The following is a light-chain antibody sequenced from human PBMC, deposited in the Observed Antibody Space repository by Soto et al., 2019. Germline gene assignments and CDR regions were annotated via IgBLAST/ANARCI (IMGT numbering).Light chain of an antibody. CDR1: QSVSSY. J-gene: IGKJ5*01. Sequence: DIVLTQSPVTLSLSTWERATLSCSASQSVSSYLAWYQQKPGQAPRLLIYDASNRATGIPARFSGGGSGTDFTLTIDNLEPEDFAIYYCQQRSNWPPITFGQGTRLEIK. CDR3: QQRSNWPPIT. V-gene: IGKV3-11*01. CDR2: DAS.